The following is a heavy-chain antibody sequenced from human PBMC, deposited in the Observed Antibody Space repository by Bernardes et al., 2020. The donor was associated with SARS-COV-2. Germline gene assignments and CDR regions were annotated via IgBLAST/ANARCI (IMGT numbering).Heavy chain of an antibody. D-gene: IGHD3-16*01. V-gene: IGHV3-7*03. CDR2: IHPDGSKQ. CDR1: GFTFSSYW. J-gene: IGHJ4*02. CDR3: AREGRRMGAFDY. Sequence: GSLSLSCAASGFTFSSYWMNWVRQAPGKGLEWVADIHPDGSKQSYVVSVRGRFTISRDNAKNSLYLQINSLRAEDTALYYCAREGRRMGAFDYWGQGTLVTVSS.